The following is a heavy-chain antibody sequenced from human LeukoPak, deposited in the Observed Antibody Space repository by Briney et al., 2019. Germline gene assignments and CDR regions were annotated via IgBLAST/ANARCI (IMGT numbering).Heavy chain of an antibody. CDR3: ARARGYDSSGHPSLYYFDY. Sequence: SETLSLTCTVYGESFSAYYWTWIRQPPGKGLEWIGDINYSGNTNYNPSLESRLTISVDTSKKQFSLRLRSVTAADSAVYYSARARGYDSSGHPSLYYFDYWGQGTLVTVSS. CDR1: GESFSAYY. J-gene: IGHJ4*02. D-gene: IGHD3-22*01. V-gene: IGHV4-34*01. CDR2: INYSGNT.